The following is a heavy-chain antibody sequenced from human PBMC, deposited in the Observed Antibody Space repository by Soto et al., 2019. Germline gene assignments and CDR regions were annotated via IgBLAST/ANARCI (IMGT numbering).Heavy chain of an antibody. CDR3: GRPFDI. J-gene: IGHJ3*02. Sequence: QLQLQESGPGLVKPSETLSLTCSVSGDSISEYYWTWIRQSPGKGLEWIGYIYHNGSSSYNPSLRSRVVMSVDMSKNQFSLKLSSVTAADTAVYYCGRPFDIWGHGTRVTVSS. CDR2: IYHNGSS. CDR1: GDSISEYY. V-gene: IGHV4-59*08.